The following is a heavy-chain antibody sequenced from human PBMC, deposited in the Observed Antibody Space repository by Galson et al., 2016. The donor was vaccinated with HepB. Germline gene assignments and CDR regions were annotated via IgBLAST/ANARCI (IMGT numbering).Heavy chain of an antibody. D-gene: IGHD4-17*01. CDR3: ARARVGDYDTFDL. J-gene: IGHJ3*01. CDR2: ISAYNGNT. CDR1: GYTFTSYG. V-gene: IGHV1-18*01. Sequence: SVKVSCKASGYTFTSYGVNWVRQAPGQGLGWMGWISAYNGNTNYAPKLQGRVSMTTDTSTSTAYMELRSLRSDDTALYYCARARVGDYDTFDLWGQGTMVTVPS.